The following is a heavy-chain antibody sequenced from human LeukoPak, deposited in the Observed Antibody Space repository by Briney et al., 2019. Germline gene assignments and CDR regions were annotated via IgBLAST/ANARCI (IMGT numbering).Heavy chain of an antibody. CDR2: IYHSGST. Sequence: PSETLSLTCTVSGYSISYGYYWGWIRQPPGKGLEWIGSIYHSGSTYYNPPLKSRVTTSVDTSKNQFSLKLSSVTAADTAVYYCARLGVAGYFDYWGQGTLVTVSS. CDR3: ARLGVAGYFDY. V-gene: IGHV4-38-2*02. J-gene: IGHJ4*02. D-gene: IGHD6-19*01. CDR1: GYSISYGYY.